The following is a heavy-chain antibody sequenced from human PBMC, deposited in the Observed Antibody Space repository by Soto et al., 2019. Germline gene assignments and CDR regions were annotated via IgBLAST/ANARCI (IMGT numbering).Heavy chain of an antibody. V-gene: IGHV3-23*01. CDR2: ISGSGGST. D-gene: IGHD3-10*01. CDR3: AKASTFYYGSVGGGSIDP. CDR1: GFTFSNYA. Sequence: VQLLESGGSLVQPGGSLRLSCAASGFTFSNYAMTWVRQAPGRGLDWVSFISGSGGSTNYAGSVTGRLTISRDNPRNTLYLQMNSLRVEDTAVYYCAKASTFYYGSVGGGSIDPWGQGTLVTVSS. J-gene: IGHJ5*02.